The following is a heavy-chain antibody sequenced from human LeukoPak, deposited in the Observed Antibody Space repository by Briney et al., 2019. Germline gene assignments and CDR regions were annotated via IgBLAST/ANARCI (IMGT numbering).Heavy chain of an antibody. J-gene: IGHJ5*02. Sequence: GRSLRLSCAASGFTFSSYGMHWVRQAPGKGLEWVAVIWYDGSNKYYADSVKGRFTISRDNSQNTLYLQMNSLRAEDTAVYYCAKVNGDYDWFDPWGQGTLVTVSS. CDR2: IWYDGSNK. D-gene: IGHD4-17*01. CDR1: GFTFSSYG. V-gene: IGHV3-33*06. CDR3: AKVNGDYDWFDP.